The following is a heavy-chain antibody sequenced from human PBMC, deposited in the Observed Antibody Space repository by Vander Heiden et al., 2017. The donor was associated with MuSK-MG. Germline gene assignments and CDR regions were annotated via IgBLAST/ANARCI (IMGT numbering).Heavy chain of an antibody. CDR1: GFTFGDYA. Sequence: VQLVESGGGLVQPGRSLRLSCTVSGFTFGDYAMSWFRQAPGKGLEWLSFIRSKAYGGTTEYAASVKGRFTISRDESKSIAYLQMSSLKTEDTAVYYCTRRSYDILTGYPTGAFDIWGQGTMVTVSS. J-gene: IGHJ3*02. V-gene: IGHV3-49*03. CDR2: IRSKAYGGTT. D-gene: IGHD3-9*01. CDR3: TRRSYDILTGYPTGAFDI.